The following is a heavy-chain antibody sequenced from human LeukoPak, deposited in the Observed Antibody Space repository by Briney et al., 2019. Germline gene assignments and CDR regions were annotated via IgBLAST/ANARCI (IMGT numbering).Heavy chain of an antibody. V-gene: IGHV4-61*02. D-gene: IGHD2-2*01. CDR1: GGSITSDASY. CDR2: IYPSGKT. CDR3: ALRGLVRGFDP. Sequence: SETLTLTCTVSGGSITSDASYYNWIRQPAGKRLEWIGRIYPSGKTDYNPSLQGRVTISIDTSKTQFSLRLTSVTAADTAVYYCALRGLVRGFDPWGQGTLVTVSS. J-gene: IGHJ5*02.